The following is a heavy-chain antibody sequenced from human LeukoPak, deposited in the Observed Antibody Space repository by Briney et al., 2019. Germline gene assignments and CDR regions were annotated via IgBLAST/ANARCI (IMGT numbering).Heavy chain of an antibody. J-gene: IGHJ4*02. CDR3: ASHRDSSGYYALGGGEFDY. D-gene: IGHD3-22*01. CDR1: GGSILSGDYY. V-gene: IGHV4-30-4*01. Sequence: SETLSLACTVSGGSILSGDYYWSWIRQPPGKGLEWIGYIYYSGSTYYNPSLKSRVTISVDTSKNQLSLKLSSVTAADTAVYYCASHRDSSGYYALGGGEFDYWGQGTLVTVSS. CDR2: IYYSGST.